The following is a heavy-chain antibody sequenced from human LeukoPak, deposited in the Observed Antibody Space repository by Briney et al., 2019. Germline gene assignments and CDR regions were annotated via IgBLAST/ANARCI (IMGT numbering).Heavy chain of an antibody. CDR3: AREKANRFDP. J-gene: IGHJ5*02. Sequence: ASVKVSCKASGGTFSSYAISWVRQAPGQGLEWMGRIIPIFGIANYAQKFQGRVTITADKSTSTAYMELSSLRSEDTAVYYCAREKANRFDPWGQGTLVTVSS. CDR2: IIPIFGIA. V-gene: IGHV1-69*04. CDR1: GGTFSSYA.